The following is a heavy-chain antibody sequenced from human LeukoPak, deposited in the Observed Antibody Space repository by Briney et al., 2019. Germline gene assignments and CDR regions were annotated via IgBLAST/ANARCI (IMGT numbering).Heavy chain of an antibody. Sequence: TGGSLRLSCAASGFNFSPYPMNWVRQAPGKGLEWVSHISSDGNTEYYLDSVRGRFTMSRDNAKSLLLLQMNSLRAEDTAVYYCARDTLNGPFVISLDFWGQGVLVTVSS. CDR1: GFNFSPYP. J-gene: IGHJ4*02. V-gene: IGHV3-48*03. CDR2: ISSDGNTE. D-gene: IGHD3-9*01. CDR3: ARDTLNGPFVISLDF.